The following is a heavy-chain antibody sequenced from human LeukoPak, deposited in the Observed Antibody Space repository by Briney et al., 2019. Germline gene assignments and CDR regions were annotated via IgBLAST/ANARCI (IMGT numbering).Heavy chain of an antibody. J-gene: IGHJ4*02. CDR3: ARHKGSGWYFDY. CDR1: GGSISSSSYY. V-gene: IGHV4-39*01. CDR2: IYYSGST. D-gene: IGHD6-19*01. Sequence: PSETLSLTCTVSGGSISSSSYYWGWIRQPPGKGLEWIGSIYYSGSTYYNPSLKSRFTISVDTSKNQFSLKLSSVTAADTAVYYCARHKGSGWYFDYWGQGTLVTVSS.